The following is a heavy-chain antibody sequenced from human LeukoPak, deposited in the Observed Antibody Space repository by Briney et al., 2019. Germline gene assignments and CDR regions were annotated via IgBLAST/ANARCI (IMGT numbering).Heavy chain of an antibody. Sequence: SETLSLTCAVYGGSFSGYYWSWIRQPPGKGLEWIGEINHSGSTNYNPSLKSRVTISVDTSKNQFSLKLSSVTAADTAVYYCARGYCSSTSCCFDPWGQGTLVTVSS. CDR2: INHSGST. V-gene: IGHV4-34*01. CDR3: ARGYCSSTSCCFDP. CDR1: GGSFSGYY. J-gene: IGHJ5*02. D-gene: IGHD2-2*01.